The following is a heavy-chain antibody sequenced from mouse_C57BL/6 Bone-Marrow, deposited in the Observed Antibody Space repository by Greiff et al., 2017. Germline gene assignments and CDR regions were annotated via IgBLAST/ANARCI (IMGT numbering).Heavy chain of an antibody. CDR1: GYTFTSYW. Sequence: VQLQQPGAELVMPGASVKLSCKASGYTFTSYWMHWVKQRPGQGLEWIGEIDPSDSYTNYNQKFKGKSTLTVDKSSSTAYMQLSSLTSEDSAVYYCASFWYFDVWGTGTTVTVSS. CDR2: IDPSDSYT. V-gene: IGHV1-69*01. CDR3: ASFWYFDV. J-gene: IGHJ1*03.